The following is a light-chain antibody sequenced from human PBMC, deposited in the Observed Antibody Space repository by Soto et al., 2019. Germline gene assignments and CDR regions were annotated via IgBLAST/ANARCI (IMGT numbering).Light chain of an antibody. CDR1: NSNVGNNT. Sequence: QSVLTQPPSASGTPGQRVTISCSGSNSNVGNNTVNWYQQFPGTSPRLLIEANNQRPSGVPDRFSGSKSVNSASLAISGLKSEDEADYYCAAWDDGLNGWLFGGGTKLTVL. CDR3: AAWDDGLNGWL. J-gene: IGLJ3*02. V-gene: IGLV1-44*01. CDR2: ANN.